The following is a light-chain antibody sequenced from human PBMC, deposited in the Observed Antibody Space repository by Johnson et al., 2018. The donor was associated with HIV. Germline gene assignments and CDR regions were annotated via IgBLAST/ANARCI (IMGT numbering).Light chain of an antibody. CDR2: DNN. CDR3: GTCDNSLNVYV. Sequence: QSVLTQPPSVSAAPGQKVTISCSGSSSNIGNNYVSWYQQLPGRAPKLLIYDNNKRPSGIPDRFSGSKSVATATLYITGLQTGDEADYYCGTCDNSLNVYVFGTGTKVTVL. CDR1: SSNIGNNY. V-gene: IGLV1-51*01. J-gene: IGLJ1*01.